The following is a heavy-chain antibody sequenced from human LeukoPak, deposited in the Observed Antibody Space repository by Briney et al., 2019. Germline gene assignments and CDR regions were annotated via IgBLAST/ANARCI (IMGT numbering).Heavy chain of an antibody. Sequence: GASVKVSCKASGGTFSSYAISWVRQAPGQGLEWMGGTIPIFGTANYAQKFQGRVTITTDESTSTAYMELSSLRSEDTAVYYCARGGFTMVRGVIAPFDYWGQGTLVTVSS. J-gene: IGHJ4*02. V-gene: IGHV1-69*05. D-gene: IGHD3-10*01. CDR3: ARGGFTMVRGVIAPFDY. CDR1: GGTFSSYA. CDR2: TIPIFGTA.